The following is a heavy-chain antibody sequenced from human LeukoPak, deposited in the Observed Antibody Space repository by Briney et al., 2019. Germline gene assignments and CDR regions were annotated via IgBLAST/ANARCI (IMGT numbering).Heavy chain of an antibody. D-gene: IGHD3-10*01. Sequence: GGSLRLSCAASGFTFSSYSMNWVRQAPGKGLEWVSSISSSSSYIYYADSAKGRFTISRDNAKNSLYLQMNSLRAEDTAVYYCAREGASITMVRGVIPNPNWFDPWGQGTLVTVSS. CDR2: ISSSSSYI. V-gene: IGHV3-21*01. CDR1: GFTFSSYS. CDR3: AREGASITMVRGVIPNPNWFDP. J-gene: IGHJ5*02.